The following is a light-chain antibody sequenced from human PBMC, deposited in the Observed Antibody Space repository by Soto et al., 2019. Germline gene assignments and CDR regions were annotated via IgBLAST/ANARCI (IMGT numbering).Light chain of an antibody. CDR2: GAS. CDR3: QQYNNWPLT. Sequence: EIGMTQTPATLSVSPGERATLSCRASQSVSSNLAWYQQKPGQAPRLVIYGASTRATGISARFSGSGSGTEFTVTISSLQSEDFAVYYCQQYNNWPLTFGGGTKVEIK. CDR1: QSVSSN. J-gene: IGKJ4*01. V-gene: IGKV3-15*01.